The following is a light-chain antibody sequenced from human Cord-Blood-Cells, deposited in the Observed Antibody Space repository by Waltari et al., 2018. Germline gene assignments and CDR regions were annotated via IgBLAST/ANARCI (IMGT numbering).Light chain of an antibody. J-gene: IGLJ1*01. CDR1: SSNIGAGYD. V-gene: IGLV1-40*01. Sequence: QSVLTQPPSVSGAPGQRVTISCTGSSSNIGAGYDVHWYQQLPGTAPKLLIYGNRNRPSGLPDRFSGAKSGTAASRAITGLQAEDGADYYCQSYDSSLSGSVFRTGTKVTVL. CDR3: QSYDSSLSGSV. CDR2: GNR.